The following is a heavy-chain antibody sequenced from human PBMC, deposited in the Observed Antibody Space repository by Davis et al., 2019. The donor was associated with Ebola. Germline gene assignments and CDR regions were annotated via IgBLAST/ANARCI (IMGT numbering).Heavy chain of an antibody. CDR2: ISGSGGST. J-gene: IGHJ6*04. CDR1: GFTFSNYG. Sequence: GESLKISCAASGFTFSNYGMHWVRQAPGKGLEWVSAISGSGGSTYYADSVKGRFTISRDNAKNSLYLQMNSLRDEDTAVYYCARDFTAAYYYYYGMDVWGKGTTVTVSS. D-gene: IGHD2-21*02. V-gene: IGHV3-21*01. CDR3: ARDFTAAYYYYYGMDV.